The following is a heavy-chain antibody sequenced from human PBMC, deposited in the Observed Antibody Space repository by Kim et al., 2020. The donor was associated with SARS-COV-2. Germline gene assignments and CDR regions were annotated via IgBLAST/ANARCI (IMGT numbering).Heavy chain of an antibody. V-gene: IGHV3-23*01. CDR2: ISGSGGST. Sequence: GGSLRLSCAASGFTFSSYAMSWVRQAPGKGLEWVSTISGSGGSTYYADSVKGRFTISRDNSKNTLYLQMNSLRAEDTAVYYCAKDQTWSGFGESHYWGQGTLVTVSS. CDR1: GFTFSSYA. CDR3: AKDQTWSGFGESHY. D-gene: IGHD3-10*01. J-gene: IGHJ4*02.